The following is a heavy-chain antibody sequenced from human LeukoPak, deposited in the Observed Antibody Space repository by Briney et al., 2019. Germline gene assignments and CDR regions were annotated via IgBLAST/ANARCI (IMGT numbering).Heavy chain of an antibody. Sequence: ETSETLSLTCTVSGGSVSSGSNYWSWIRQPPGKGLEWIGYIYYSGSTNYNPSLKSRVTISVDTSKNQFSLKLSSVTAADTAVYYCARDGIGGFDYWGQGTLVTVSS. D-gene: IGHD1-26*01. J-gene: IGHJ4*02. CDR2: IYYSGST. V-gene: IGHV4-61*01. CDR1: GGSVSSGSNY. CDR3: ARDGIGGFDY.